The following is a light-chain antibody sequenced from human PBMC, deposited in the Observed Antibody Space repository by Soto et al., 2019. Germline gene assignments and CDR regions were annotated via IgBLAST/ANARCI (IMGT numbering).Light chain of an antibody. V-gene: IGKV1-39*01. CDR3: QQSYSTPIT. CDR1: QSINIW. Sequence: IQMTQSPYTLSAFVGARVTLTGRASQSINIWLAWYQQKPGKAPKLLIYAASSLQSGVPSRFSGSGSGTDFTLTISSLQPEDFATYYCQQSYSTPITFGPGTKVDI. J-gene: IGKJ3*01. CDR2: AAS.